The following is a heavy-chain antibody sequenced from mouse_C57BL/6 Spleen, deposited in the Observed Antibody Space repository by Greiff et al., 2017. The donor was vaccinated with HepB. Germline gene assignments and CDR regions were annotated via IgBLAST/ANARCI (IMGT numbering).Heavy chain of an antibody. J-gene: IGHJ3*01. CDR1: GYTFTSYG. CDR2: IYPRSGNT. CDR3: ARYGAYYSNS. D-gene: IGHD2-5*01. Sequence: QVQLQQSGAELARPGASVKLSCKASGYTFTSYGISWVKQRTGQGLEWIGEIYPRSGNTYYNGKFKGKATLTADKSSSTAYMELRSLTSEDSAVYFCARYGAYYSNSWGQGTLVTVSA. V-gene: IGHV1-81*01.